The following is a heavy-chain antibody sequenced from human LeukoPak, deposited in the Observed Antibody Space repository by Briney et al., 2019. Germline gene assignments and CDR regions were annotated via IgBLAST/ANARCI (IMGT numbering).Heavy chain of an antibody. V-gene: IGHV1-18*01. CDR1: GYIFSSYG. J-gene: IGHJ6*03. D-gene: IGHD6-13*01. CDR3: ARGTSDSSTYYYYMDV. CDR2: ISVYNGNT. Sequence: ASVKVSCKASGYIFSSYGISWVRQAPGQGLEWMGWISVYNGNTNYAQKLQGRITMTTDTSTSTAYMELRSLRSDDTAVYYCARGTSDSSTYYYYMDVWGKGTTVTVSS.